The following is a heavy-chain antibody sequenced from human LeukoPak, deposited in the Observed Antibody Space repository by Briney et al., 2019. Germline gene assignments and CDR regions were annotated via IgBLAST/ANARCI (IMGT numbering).Heavy chain of an antibody. Sequence: RPSETLSLTCTVSGDSIRGFYWSWIRQPAGKGLEWIGRMSASGSTNYNPSLKSRVTMSVDTSKYQFSLKLSSVTAADTAVYYCARDSDSYYDILTASYYYGMDVWGQGTTVTVSS. CDR2: MSASGST. CDR1: GDSIRGFY. CDR3: ARDSDSYYDILTASYYYGMDV. D-gene: IGHD3-9*01. J-gene: IGHJ6*02. V-gene: IGHV4-4*07.